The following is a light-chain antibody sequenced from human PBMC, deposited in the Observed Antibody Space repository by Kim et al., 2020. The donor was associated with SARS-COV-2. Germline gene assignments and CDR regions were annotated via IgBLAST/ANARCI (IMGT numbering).Light chain of an antibody. CDR1: QDINTL. CDR3: LQSSTFPLT. CDR2: SAS. V-gene: IGKV1-12*01. Sequence: DIQMTQSPSSVSASVGDRVTITCRASQDINTLLVWYQQKPGKAPNLLIYSASNLESGVPSRFSGSGSGTEFTLTLSSLQPEDIATYYCLQSSTFPLTFGGGTQVEIK. J-gene: IGKJ4*01.